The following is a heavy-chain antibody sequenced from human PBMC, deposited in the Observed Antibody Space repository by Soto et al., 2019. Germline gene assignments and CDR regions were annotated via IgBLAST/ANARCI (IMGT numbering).Heavy chain of an antibody. D-gene: IGHD6-6*01. CDR2: ISGSEDST. Sequence: EVQLLESGGGLVQPGESLRLSCAASGFTFSNYAMSWVRQAPGKGLEWVSVISGSEDSTYYADSVKGRFTISRDNSKSTLYLQMNSLRAEDSAVYYCAKRSSSSTLDYWGQGTLVTVSS. J-gene: IGHJ4*02. CDR3: AKRSSSSTLDY. V-gene: IGHV3-23*01. CDR1: GFTFSNYA.